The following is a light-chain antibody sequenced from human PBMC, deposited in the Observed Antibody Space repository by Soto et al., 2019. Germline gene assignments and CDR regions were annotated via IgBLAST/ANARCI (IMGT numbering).Light chain of an antibody. CDR3: SSYKSSSPYV. CDR2: EVS. Sequence: QSVLTQPASVSGSPGQSITISCTGTSSDVGGYNYVSWYQQHPGKAPKLMIYEVSNRPSGVSNRFSGSKSGNTASLTIAGLQDEDEADYYCSSYKSSSPYVFGTGTKLTVL. V-gene: IGLV2-14*01. J-gene: IGLJ1*01. CDR1: SSDVGGYNY.